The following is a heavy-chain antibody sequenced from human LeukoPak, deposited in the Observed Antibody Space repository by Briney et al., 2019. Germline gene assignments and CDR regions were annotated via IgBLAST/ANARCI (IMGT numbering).Heavy chain of an antibody. Sequence: GALRLSCAASGFTFSSYGTHWVRQAPGKGLEWVTFIRYDGSNKYYADSVKGRFTISRDNSKNTLYLQMNSLRAEDTAVYYCARDRDSSGWYNLDYWGQGTLVTVSS. CDR3: ARDRDSSGWYNLDY. J-gene: IGHJ4*02. CDR2: IRYDGSNK. CDR1: GFTFSSYG. V-gene: IGHV3-30*02. D-gene: IGHD6-19*01.